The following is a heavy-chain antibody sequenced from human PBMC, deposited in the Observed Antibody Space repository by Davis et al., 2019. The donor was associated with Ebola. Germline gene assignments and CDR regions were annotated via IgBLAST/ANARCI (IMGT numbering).Heavy chain of an antibody. CDR2: IFPADSDT. CDR3: ARGRSPYWYFDL. J-gene: IGHJ2*01. Sequence: PGGSLRLSCNTSGYMFTNSWIGWVRQMPGKGLDWMGIIFPADSDTRYSPSFQGQVTVSADESISTAYLQWSSLEASDTAMYYCARGRSPYWYFDLWGRGTQVTVSS. V-gene: IGHV5-51*01. CDR1: GYMFTNSW. D-gene: IGHD1-26*01.